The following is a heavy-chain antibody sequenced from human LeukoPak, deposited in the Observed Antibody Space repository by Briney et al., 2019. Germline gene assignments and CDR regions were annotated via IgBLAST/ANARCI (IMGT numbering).Heavy chain of an antibody. D-gene: IGHD5-18*01. V-gene: IGHV1-2*02. CDR3: ARGGDTAMVNSSLSYFQH. CDR2: INPNSGGT. J-gene: IGHJ1*01. CDR1: GYTFTGYY. Sequence: ASVKVSCKASGYTFTGYYMHWVRQAPGQGLERMGWINPNSGGTNYAQKFQGRVTMTRDTSISTAYMELSSLRSDDTAVYHCARGGDTAMVNSSLSYFQHWGQGTPVTVSS.